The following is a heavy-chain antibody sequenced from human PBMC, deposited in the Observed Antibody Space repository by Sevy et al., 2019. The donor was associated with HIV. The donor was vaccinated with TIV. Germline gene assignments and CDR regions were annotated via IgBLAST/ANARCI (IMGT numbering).Heavy chain of an antibody. CDR3: ARVSGSYSGLSGYYGMDV. D-gene: IGHD1-26*01. CDR2: IYYSGNI. CDR1: GGSVSSSSHY. J-gene: IGHJ6*02. V-gene: IGHV4-61*01. Sequence: SETLSLTCTVSGGSVSSSSHYWSWIRQPPGRGLECIGYIYYSGNINYNPSLKSRVTISVDTSKNQFSLKLSSVTAADTAVYFCARVSGSYSGLSGYYGMDVWGQGTTVTVSS.